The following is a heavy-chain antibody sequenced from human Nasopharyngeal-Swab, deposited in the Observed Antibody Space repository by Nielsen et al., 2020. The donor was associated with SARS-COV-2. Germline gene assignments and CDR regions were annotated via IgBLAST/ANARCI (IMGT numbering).Heavy chain of an antibody. J-gene: IGHJ4*02. CDR2: IKHDGGDE. V-gene: IGHV3-7*01. CDR1: GFTFSTFW. CDR3: ARDPYSTPPDY. D-gene: IGHD6-13*01. Sequence: GESLKISCAASGFTFSTFWQSWVRQAPGKGLEWVANIKHDGGDENYVDSVKGRFTISRDNAKNLLYLQRNSPRAEDTGVYYCARDPYSTPPDYWGQGTLVTVSS.